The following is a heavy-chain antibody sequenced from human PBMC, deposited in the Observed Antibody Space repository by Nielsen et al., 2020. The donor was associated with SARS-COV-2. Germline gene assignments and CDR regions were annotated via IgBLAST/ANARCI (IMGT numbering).Heavy chain of an antibody. V-gene: IGHV3-30*03. Sequence: GGSLRLSCAASGFTFSSYGMHWVRQAPGKGLEWVAVISYDGSNKYYADSVKGRLTISRDNSKNTLYLQMNSLRAEDTAVYYCARDPRNYYYMDVWGKGTTVTVSS. CDR1: GFTFSSYG. CDR2: ISYDGSNK. J-gene: IGHJ6*03. CDR3: ARDPRNYYYMDV.